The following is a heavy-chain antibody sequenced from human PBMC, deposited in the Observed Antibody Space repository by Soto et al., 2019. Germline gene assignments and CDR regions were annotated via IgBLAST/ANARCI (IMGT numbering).Heavy chain of an antibody. CDR3: ARSREFDY. CDR1: GGSLSGATYS. J-gene: IGHJ4*02. CDR2: IFPSGTT. Sequence: SETLSLTCGVSGGSLSGATYSWNWIRQTPGKGLEWIGYIFPSGTTYYNPSLRSRVTISIDVSKNQFSLSLRSLTAADAAVYYCARSREFDYWSQGTLVTVSS. V-gene: IGHV4-30-2*01.